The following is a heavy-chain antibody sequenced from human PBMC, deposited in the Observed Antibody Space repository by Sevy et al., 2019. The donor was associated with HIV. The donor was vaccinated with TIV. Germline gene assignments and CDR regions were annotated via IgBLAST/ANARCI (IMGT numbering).Heavy chain of an antibody. CDR2: ISSSRDSSRTL. Sequence: GGSLRLSCVASGFTFSSYSMNWVRQAPGKGLEWVSYISSSRDSSRTLYYADYVKGRFSISRDNAKNSVHLQMTSLRVEDTAVYYCARPDLSGWYFDFWGHGTLVTVSS. CDR1: GFTFSSYS. V-gene: IGHV3-48*01. J-gene: IGHJ4*01. CDR3: ARPDLSGWYFDF. D-gene: IGHD6-19*01.